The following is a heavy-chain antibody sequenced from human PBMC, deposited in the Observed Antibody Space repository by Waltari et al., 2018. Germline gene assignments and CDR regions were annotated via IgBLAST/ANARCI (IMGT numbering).Heavy chain of an antibody. Sequence: QVQLVQSGAEVKKPGASVKVSCKASGYTFTSYAMHWVRQAPGQRLEWMGWINAGNGNTKYSQKFQGRVTITRDTSASTAHMELSSLRSEDTAVYYCARAPYCSSTSCYGGAFDIWGQGTMVTVSS. CDR1: GYTFTSYA. CDR3: ARAPYCSSTSCYGGAFDI. CDR2: INAGNGNT. D-gene: IGHD2-2*01. V-gene: IGHV1-3*01. J-gene: IGHJ3*02.